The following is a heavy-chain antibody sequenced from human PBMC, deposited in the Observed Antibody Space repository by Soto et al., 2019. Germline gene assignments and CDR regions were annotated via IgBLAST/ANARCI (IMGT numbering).Heavy chain of an antibody. CDR1: GGSISSGDYY. Sequence: SETLSLTCTVSGGSISSGDYYWSWIRQPPGKGLEWIGYIYYSGSTYYNPSLKSRVTISVDTSKNQFPLKLSSVTAADTAVYYCARHDYGDYGWFDPWGQGTLVTVSS. CDR2: IYYSGST. D-gene: IGHD4-17*01. CDR3: ARHDYGDYGWFDP. J-gene: IGHJ5*02. V-gene: IGHV4-30-4*01.